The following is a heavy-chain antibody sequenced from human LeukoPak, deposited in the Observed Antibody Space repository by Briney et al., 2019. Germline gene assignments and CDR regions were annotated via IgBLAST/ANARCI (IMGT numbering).Heavy chain of an antibody. CDR1: GGSFSGYY. CDR3: ARGRWGYSYGLGSYYFDY. Sequence: SETLSLTCAVYGGSFSGYYWSWIRQPPGKGLEWIGEINHSGSTNYNPSLKSRVTISVDTSKNQFSLKLSSVTAADTAVYYCARGRWGYSYGLGSYYFDYWGQGTLVTVSS. J-gene: IGHJ4*02. CDR2: INHSGST. V-gene: IGHV4-34*01. D-gene: IGHD5-18*01.